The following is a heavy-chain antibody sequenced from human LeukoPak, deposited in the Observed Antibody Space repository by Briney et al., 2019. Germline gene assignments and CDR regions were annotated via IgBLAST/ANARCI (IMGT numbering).Heavy chain of an antibody. D-gene: IGHD3-3*01. J-gene: IGHJ4*02. CDR1: GFTFSSYA. CDR3: ARGWGFGYDFWYYFDY. CDR2: IYSGGST. V-gene: IGHV3-66*01. Sequence: GGSLRLSCAASGFTFSSYAMSWVRQAPGKGLEWVSVIYSGGSTYYADSVKGRFTISRDNSKNTLYLQMNSLRAEDTAVYYCARGWGFGYDFWYYFDYWGQGTLVTVSS.